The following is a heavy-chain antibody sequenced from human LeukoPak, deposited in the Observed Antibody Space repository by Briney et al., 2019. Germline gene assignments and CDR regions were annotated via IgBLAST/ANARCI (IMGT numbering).Heavy chain of an antibody. CDR2: IYPGDSDT. CDR3: ARRPTLELLHEFDY. CDR1: YW. V-gene: IGHV5-51*01. D-gene: IGHD1-7*01. J-gene: IGHJ4*02. Sequence: YWSWIRQPPGKGLEWMGIIYPGDSDTRYSPSFQGQVTISADKSISTAYQQWSSLKASDTAMYYCARRPTLELLHEFDYWGQGTLVTVSS.